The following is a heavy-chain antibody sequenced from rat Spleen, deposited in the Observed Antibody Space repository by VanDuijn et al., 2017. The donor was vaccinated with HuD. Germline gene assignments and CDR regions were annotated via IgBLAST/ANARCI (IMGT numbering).Heavy chain of an antibody. V-gene: IGHV2-63*01. CDR1: GFSLTNYH. CDR3: TRSYGGYTQHWFAY. D-gene: IGHD1-11*01. J-gene: IGHJ3*01. Sequence: QVQLKESGPGLVQPSQTLSLACTVSGFSLTNYHVHWVRQPSGKGLEWMGRMRYNGDTSYNSALKSRLSISRDTSKSQVYLKMNSLQTDDTAIYFCTRSYGGYTQHWFAYWGQGSLVTVSS. CDR2: MRYNGDT.